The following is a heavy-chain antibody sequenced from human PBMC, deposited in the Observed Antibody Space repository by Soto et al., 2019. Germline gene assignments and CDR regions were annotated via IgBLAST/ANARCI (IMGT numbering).Heavy chain of an antibody. CDR2: INPNSGCT. V-gene: IGHV1-2*04. D-gene: IGHD3-10*01. J-gene: IGHJ6*02. CDR3: ARVGGGLASLGYYGMDV. CDR1: GYTFIGYY. Sequence: SVKVSCKASGYTFIGYYIHWVLQAPGQGLEWMGWINPNSGCTNYAQRFQGWVTMTRDRSISTAYMELSRLKSDDTAVYYCARVGGGLASLGYYGMDVWGQGTTVTVSS.